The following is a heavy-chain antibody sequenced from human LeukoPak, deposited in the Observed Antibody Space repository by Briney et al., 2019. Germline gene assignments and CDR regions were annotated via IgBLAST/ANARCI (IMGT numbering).Heavy chain of an antibody. CDR2: IYYSGST. Sequence: KTSETLSLTCSVSGDSIINYYWSWIRQTPEKGLEWIGYIYYSGSTNYNPSLKSRVTISVDTSKNQSSLKLSSVTAADTAVYYCARGQTSQRLVYFDCWGQGTLVTVSS. CDR3: ARGQTSQRLVYFDC. V-gene: IGHV4-59*01. D-gene: IGHD6-13*01. J-gene: IGHJ4*02. CDR1: GDSIINYY.